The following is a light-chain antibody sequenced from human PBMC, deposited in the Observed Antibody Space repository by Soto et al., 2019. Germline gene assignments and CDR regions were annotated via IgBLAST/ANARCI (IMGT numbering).Light chain of an antibody. V-gene: IGKV3-11*01. CDR3: QQRTIWPLT. J-gene: IGKJ4*01. Sequence: EIVFTQSPATLSLSPGERATLSCRASQSVTKYLSWYQQKPGQAPRLLIYDASNRATGIPARFSGSGSGTDFTLTISSLEPEDFAVYYCQQRTIWPLTFGGGTKVEIK. CDR2: DAS. CDR1: QSVTKY.